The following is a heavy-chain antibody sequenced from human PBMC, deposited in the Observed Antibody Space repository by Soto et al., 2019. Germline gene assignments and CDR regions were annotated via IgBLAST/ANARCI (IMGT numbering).Heavy chain of an antibody. J-gene: IGHJ6*02. CDR3: AKDGAYYDFWSGYYTGGVRPDEAASDGGMDV. V-gene: IGHV3-23*01. CDR2: ISGSGGST. D-gene: IGHD3-3*01. CDR1: GFTFSSYA. Sequence: EVQLLESGGGLVQPGGSLRLSCAASGFTFSSYAMSWVRQAPGKGLEWVSAISGSGGSTYYADSVKGRFTISRDNSKNTLYLQMNSLRAEDTAVYYCAKDGAYYDFWSGYYTGGVRPDEAASDGGMDVWGQGTTVTVSS.